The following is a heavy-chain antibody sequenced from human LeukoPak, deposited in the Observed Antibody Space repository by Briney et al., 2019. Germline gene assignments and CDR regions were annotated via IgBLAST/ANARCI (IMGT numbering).Heavy chain of an antibody. J-gene: IGHJ4*02. CDR3: ARDQGRTAFYY. Sequence: SETLSLTCTVSGDSISSSSYYWGWIRQPPGKGLEWIGSIYYDGSTYYNPSLRNRVTISLDTSKNQFSLKLSSVTAADTAVYYCARDQGRTAFYYWGQGTLVTVSS. CDR2: IYYDGST. CDR1: GDSISSSSYY. V-gene: IGHV4-39*07. D-gene: IGHD5-18*01.